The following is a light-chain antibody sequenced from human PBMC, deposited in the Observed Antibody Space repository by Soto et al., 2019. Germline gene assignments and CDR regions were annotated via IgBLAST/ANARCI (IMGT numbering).Light chain of an antibody. V-gene: IGKV3-11*01. CDR1: QSVSSY. J-gene: IGKJ3*01. CDR2: EAS. Sequence: EIVLTQSPATLSLSPGERATLSCRASQSVSSYLAWYQHKPGQAPMLLIYEASNRATGSPARFSGSGSGTDVTFTISSLDPEDFAVYYCQQRNNWPPIFTLGHGTKVDF. CDR3: QQRNNWPPIFT.